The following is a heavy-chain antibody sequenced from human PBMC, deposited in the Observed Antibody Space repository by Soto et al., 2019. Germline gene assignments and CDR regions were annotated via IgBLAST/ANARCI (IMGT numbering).Heavy chain of an antibody. J-gene: IGHJ3*02. V-gene: IGHV4-30-2*01. D-gene: IGHD3-9*01. CDR1: GGSISSGGYS. CDR3: ARGYDILTGPPNDAFAI. CDR2: IYHSGST. Sequence: SETLSLTCAVSGGSISSGGYSWSWIRQPPGKGLEWIGYIYHSGSTYYNPSLKSRVTISVDRSKNQFSLKLSSVTAADTAVYYCARGYDILTGPPNDAFAIWGQGTIATVSS.